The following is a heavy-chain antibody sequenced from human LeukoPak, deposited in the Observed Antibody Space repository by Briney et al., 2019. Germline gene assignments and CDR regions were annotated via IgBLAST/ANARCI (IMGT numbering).Heavy chain of an antibody. CDR2: IYYRGST. J-gene: IGHJ4*02. CDR1: GGSISSSSYY. CDR3: ASGVDYYDSSGYFDY. Sequence: SETLSLTCTVSGGSISSSSYYWGWIRQPPGKGLEWIGCIYYRGSTYYHPSLKSRVTISVDTSKNQFSLKLSSVTAADTAVYYCASGVDYYDSSGYFDYWGQGTLVTVSS. D-gene: IGHD3-22*01. V-gene: IGHV4-39*01.